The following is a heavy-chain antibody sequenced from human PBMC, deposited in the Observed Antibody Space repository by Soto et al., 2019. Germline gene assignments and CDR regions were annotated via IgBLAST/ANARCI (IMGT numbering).Heavy chain of an antibody. CDR2: ISFDGSAK. CDR1: GFTFSACA. V-gene: IGHV3-30*04. D-gene: IGHD3-10*01. J-gene: IGHJ4*02. CDR3: VAGHYGSGSYADY. Sequence: QVQLAESGGGGVQPGRSLRLMCTASGFTFSACAMHWVRQAPGKGLEWAAVISFDGSAKYYADSVKGRFTISRDNSENTLYLQMNSLRPEDTAVYDCVAGHYGSGSYADYGGQGTLVTVSS.